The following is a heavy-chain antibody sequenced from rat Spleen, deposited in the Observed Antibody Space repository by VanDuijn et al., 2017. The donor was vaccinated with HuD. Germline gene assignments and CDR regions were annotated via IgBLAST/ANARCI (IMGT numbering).Heavy chain of an antibody. D-gene: IGHD1-6*01. Sequence: EVQLVESGGGLVQPGRSLKLSCAASGFTFSDYDMAWVRQAPTKGLEWVATISYDGSKTYYRDAVKGRFTISRDNARSTLNLHMDSLRSEDTATYYCARGGYTTDYYYVGWFAYWGQGTLVTVSS. V-gene: IGHV5-7*01. CDR2: ISYDGSKT. CDR3: ARGGYTTDYYYVGWFAY. J-gene: IGHJ3*01. CDR1: GFTFSDYD.